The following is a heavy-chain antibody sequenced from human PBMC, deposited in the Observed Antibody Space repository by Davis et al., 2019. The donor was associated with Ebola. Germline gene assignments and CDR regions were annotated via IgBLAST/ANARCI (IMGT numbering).Heavy chain of an antibody. J-gene: IGHJ4*02. CDR2: VEHHGRT. Sequence: PGGSLRLSCVASEFTFSNYGMTWVRQTPGKGLDWIGYVEHHGRTEYIPSFNSRVTISVDTSKSQFSLKLTSVTTADTAVYYCARGVFGAFFDSWGQGALVTVSS. D-gene: IGHD3-10*01. CDR3: ARGVFGAFFDS. CDR1: EFTFSNYG. V-gene: IGHV4-59*01.